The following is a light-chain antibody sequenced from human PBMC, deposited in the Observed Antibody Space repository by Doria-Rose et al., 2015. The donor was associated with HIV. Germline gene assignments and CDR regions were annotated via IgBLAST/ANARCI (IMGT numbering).Light chain of an antibody. Sequence: LSASVGDRVNITCRASQTISSWLAWYQQKPGKAPKLLIYKASSLESGVPSRFSGSGSGTEFTLTISSLQPDDFATYYCQQRWTFGQGTKVEIK. CDR1: QTISSW. J-gene: IGKJ1*01. CDR3: QQRWT. V-gene: IGKV1-5*03. CDR2: KAS.